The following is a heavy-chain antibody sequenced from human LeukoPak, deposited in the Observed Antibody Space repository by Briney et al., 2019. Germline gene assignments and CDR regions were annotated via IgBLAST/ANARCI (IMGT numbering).Heavy chain of an antibody. CDR1: GFTFRNYV. CDR2: TSSDLNVK. D-gene: IGHD3-10*01. V-gene: IGHV3-30-3*01. J-gene: IGHJ4*02. CDR3: AREGYYGSGSPPSLYFDY. Sequence: GGSLRLSCAASGFTFRNYVIHWVRQAPGEGLEWVAVTSSDLNVKLYADSVKGRFTISRDNSRSTLYLQMNSLRPEDTAIYYCAREGYYGSGSPPSLYFDYWGQGTLVTVSS.